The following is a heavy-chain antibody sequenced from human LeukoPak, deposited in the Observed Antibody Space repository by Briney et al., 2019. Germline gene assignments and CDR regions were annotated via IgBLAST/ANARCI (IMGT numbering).Heavy chain of an antibody. CDR2: ISSRSSYI. D-gene: IGHD6-6*01. V-gene: IGHV3-21*01. Sequence: KSGGSLRLSCAASGFTFSSYSMNWVRQAPGKGLEWVSSISSRSSYIYYADSVKGRFTISRDNAKNSLYLQMNSLRAEDTAVYYCARDRSSSSTSYYFDYWGQGTLVTVSS. J-gene: IGHJ4*02. CDR3: ARDRSSSSTSYYFDY. CDR1: GFTFSSYS.